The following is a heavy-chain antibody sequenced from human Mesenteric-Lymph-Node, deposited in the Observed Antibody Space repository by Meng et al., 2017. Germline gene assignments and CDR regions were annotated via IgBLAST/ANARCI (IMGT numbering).Heavy chain of an antibody. CDR2: IIPIFGTA. CDR3: ARGYYYDSSGYYGPFDY. CDR1: GGTFSSYA. V-gene: IGHV1-69*13. J-gene: IGHJ4*02. D-gene: IGHD3-22*01. Sequence: QVQRVRSGSEVKKAWASVRVSCKASGGTFSSYAISWVRQAPGQGLEWMGGIIPIFGTANYAQKFQGRVTITADESTSTAYMELSSLRSEDTAVYYCARGYYYDSSGYYGPFDYWGQGTLVTVSS.